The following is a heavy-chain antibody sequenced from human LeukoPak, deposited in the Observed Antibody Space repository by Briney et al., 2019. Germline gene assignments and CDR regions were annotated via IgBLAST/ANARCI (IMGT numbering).Heavy chain of an antibody. CDR2: IYHSGST. CDR1: GGSISSGGYY. CDR3: AREGELRYFDY. Sequence: SETLSLTCTVSGGSISSGGYYWSWIRQPPGEGLEWIGYIYHSGSTYYNPSLKSRVTISVDRSKNQFSLKLSSVTAADTAVYYCAREGELRYFDYWGQGTLVTVSS. D-gene: IGHD1-26*01. J-gene: IGHJ4*02. V-gene: IGHV4-30-2*01.